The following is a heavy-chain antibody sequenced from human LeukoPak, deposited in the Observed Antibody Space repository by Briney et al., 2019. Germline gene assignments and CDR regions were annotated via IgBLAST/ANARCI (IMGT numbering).Heavy chain of an antibody. CDR3: ARDWGLTYYYFYYYMDV. J-gene: IGHJ6*03. V-gene: IGHV3-7*01. CDR2: IKQDGSEK. CDR1: GFTFSSYW. Sequence: GGSLRLSCAASGFTFSSYWMTWVRQAPGKGLEWVANIKQDGSEKYYVDSVKGRFTISRDNAKNSLYLQMNSLRGEDTAVYYCARDWGLTYYYFYYYMDVWGKGTTVTVSS. D-gene: IGHD3-10*01.